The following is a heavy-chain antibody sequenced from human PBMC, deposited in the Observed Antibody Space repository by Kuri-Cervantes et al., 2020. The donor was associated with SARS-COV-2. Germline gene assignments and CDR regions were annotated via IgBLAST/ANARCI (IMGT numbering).Heavy chain of an antibody. D-gene: IGHD5-18*01. CDR2: IYHSGST. Sequence: SETLSLTCTVSGGSISSGGYYWSWIRQPPGKGLEWIGYIYHSGSTYYNPSLKSRVTIPVDRSKNQFSLKLSSVTAADAAVYYCARVGYSSGRHDYWGQGTLVTVSS. CDR3: ARVGYSSGRHDY. CDR1: GGSISSGGYY. V-gene: IGHV4-30-2*01. J-gene: IGHJ4*02.